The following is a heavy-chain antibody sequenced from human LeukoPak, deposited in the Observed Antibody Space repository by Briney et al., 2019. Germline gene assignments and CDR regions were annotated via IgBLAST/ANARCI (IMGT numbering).Heavy chain of an antibody. V-gene: IGHV4-34*01. CDR1: GGSFSGYY. J-gene: IGHJ4*02. Sequence: SETLSLTCAVYGGSFSGYYWSWIRQPPGKGLEWIGEINHSGSTNYNPSLKSRVTISVDTSKNQFSLKLSSVTAADTAVYYCARDPVRRAYDYWGQGTLVTVSS. CDR2: INHSGST. CDR3: ARDPVRRAYDY.